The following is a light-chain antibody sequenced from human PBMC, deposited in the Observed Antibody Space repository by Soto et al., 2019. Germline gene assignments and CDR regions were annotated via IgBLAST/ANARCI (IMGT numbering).Light chain of an antibody. CDR2: LEGSGSY. CDR3: ETWDSNTRV. CDR1: SGHSSYI. Sequence: QSVLTQSSSASASLGSSVKLTCTLSSGHSSYIIAWHQQQPGKAPRYLMKLEGSGSYNKGSGVRDRFSGSSSGADRYLTISILQFEDGADYCCETWDSNTRVFGGGTTVTV. J-gene: IGLJ3*02. V-gene: IGLV4-60*02.